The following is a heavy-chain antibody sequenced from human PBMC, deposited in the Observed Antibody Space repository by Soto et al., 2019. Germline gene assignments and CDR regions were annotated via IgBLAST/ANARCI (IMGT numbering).Heavy chain of an antibody. CDR3: AKESSVGYEYYFDY. D-gene: IGHD5-12*01. CDR2: ISYDGSNK. J-gene: IGHJ4*02. V-gene: IGHV3-30*18. Sequence: GGSLRLSCAASGFTFSSYGMHWVRQAPGKGLEWVAVISYDGSNKYYADSVKGRFTISRDNSKNTLYLQMNSLRAEDTAVYYCAKESSVGYEYYFDYWGQGTLVTVS. CDR1: GFTFSSYG.